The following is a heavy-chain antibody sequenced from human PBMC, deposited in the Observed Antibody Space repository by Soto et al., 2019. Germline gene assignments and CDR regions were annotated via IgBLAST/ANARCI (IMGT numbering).Heavy chain of an antibody. Sequence: QVQLQESGPGLVKPSETLSLTCTVSGGSISSYYWSWIRQPPGKGLEWIGYIYYSGSTNYNPSLKSRVTISVDTSKNQFSLKLSSVTAAGTAVYYCASRYGGNFDYWGQGTLVTVSS. D-gene: IGHD1-26*01. CDR2: IYYSGST. V-gene: IGHV4-59*01. J-gene: IGHJ4*02. CDR3: ASRYGGNFDY. CDR1: GGSISSYY.